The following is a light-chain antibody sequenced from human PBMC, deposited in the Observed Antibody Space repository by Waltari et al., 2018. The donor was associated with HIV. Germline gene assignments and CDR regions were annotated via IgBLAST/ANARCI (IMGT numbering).Light chain of an antibody. V-gene: IGKV2-24*01. CDR3: MQTTQFPWT. CDR1: QCLVHSVGHTY. Sequence: DIVMTQSPLSSPVTLGQPASIACRSRQCLVHSVGHTYLSWLHQRQGQPPRLLSYSILDRFSGVPDRFSGSGAGTDFTLKISRVEAEDVGVYYCMQTTQFPWTFGQGTKVEIK. CDR2: SIL. J-gene: IGKJ1*01.